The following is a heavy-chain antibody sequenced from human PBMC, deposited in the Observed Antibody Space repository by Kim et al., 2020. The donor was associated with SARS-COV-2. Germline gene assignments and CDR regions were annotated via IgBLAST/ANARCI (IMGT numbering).Heavy chain of an antibody. J-gene: IGHJ4*02. CDR1: GGSFSGYY. CDR2: INHSGST. Sequence: SETLSLTCAVYGGSFSGYYWSWIRQPPGKGLEWIGEINHSGSTNYNPSLKSRVTISVDTSKNQFSLKLSSVTAADTAVYYCARPGIVGASKRSNAFDYWGQGTLVTVSS. CDR3: ARPGIVGASKRSNAFDY. D-gene: IGHD1-26*01. V-gene: IGHV4-34*01.